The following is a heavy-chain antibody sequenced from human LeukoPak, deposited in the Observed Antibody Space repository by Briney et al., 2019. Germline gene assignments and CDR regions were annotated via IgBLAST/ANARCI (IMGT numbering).Heavy chain of an antibody. Sequence: GSLRLSCAASGFTFSSYGMHWVRQAPGKGLEWVAVIWYDGSNKYYADSVKGRFTISRDNSKNTLYLQMNSLRAEDTAVYYCARDRAAAGEYYFDYWGQGTLVTVSS. CDR2: IWYDGSNK. CDR1: GFTFSSYG. CDR3: ARDRAAAGEYYFDY. V-gene: IGHV3-33*01. J-gene: IGHJ4*02. D-gene: IGHD6-13*01.